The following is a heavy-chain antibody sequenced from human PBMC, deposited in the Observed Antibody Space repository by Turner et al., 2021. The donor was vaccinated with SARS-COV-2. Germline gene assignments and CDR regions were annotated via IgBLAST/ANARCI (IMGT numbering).Heavy chain of an antibody. CDR1: GYSFTSYW. CDR2: IDPSDSNT. J-gene: IGHJ1*01. Sequence: EVQLVPSGAEVIKPGESLRTSCTGSGYSFTSYWISWVRQMPGKGLEWMGRIDPSDSNTTYSPSCQGHVTISADKSIRTAYLQWNSLKASDTAMYYCASGDTYYYDSSGYFVAEFLQHWGQGTLVTVSS. CDR3: ASGDTYYYDSSGYFVAEFLQH. V-gene: IGHV5-10-1*03. D-gene: IGHD3-22*01.